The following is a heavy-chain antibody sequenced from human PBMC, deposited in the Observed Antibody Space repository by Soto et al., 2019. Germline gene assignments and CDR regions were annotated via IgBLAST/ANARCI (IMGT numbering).Heavy chain of an antibody. D-gene: IGHD6-6*01. V-gene: IGHV4-39*02. CDR3: AREQQHVWGGWFDP. CDR2: IYYSGST. J-gene: IGHJ5*02. Sequence: QLQLQESGPGLVKPSETLSLTCTVSGGSISSSSYYWGWIRQPPGKGLEWIGSIYYSGSTYYNPSLKSRVTISVDTSKNQFSLKLSSVTAADTAVYYCAREQQHVWGGWFDPWGQGTLVTVSS. CDR1: GGSISSSSYY.